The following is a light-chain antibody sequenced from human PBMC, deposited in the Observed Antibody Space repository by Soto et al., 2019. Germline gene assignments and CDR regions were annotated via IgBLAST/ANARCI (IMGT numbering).Light chain of an antibody. Sequence: EIVLTQSPGTLSLSAGKRATLSWGASQSNSSSYLAWYQQRHGQAPRLLIYSASSRATGIPDRFSGSGSGTDFNLTISSLETEDFAVYYCRQRSNWPLTFGGGTKVDIK. CDR3: RQRSNWPLT. V-gene: IGKV3D-20*02. CDR2: SAS. CDR1: QSNSSSY. J-gene: IGKJ4*01.